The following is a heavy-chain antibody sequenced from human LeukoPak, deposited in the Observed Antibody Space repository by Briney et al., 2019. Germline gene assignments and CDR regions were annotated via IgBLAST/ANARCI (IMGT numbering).Heavy chain of an antibody. CDR1: GGSFSGYY. CDR2: INQSGST. CDR3: ARGRYYGSGRPPYYYYYYMDV. J-gene: IGHJ6*03. D-gene: IGHD3-10*01. V-gene: IGHV4-34*01. Sequence: SETLSLTCAVYGGSFSGYYWSWIRQPPGKGLEWIGEINQSGSTNYNPSLKSRVTISVDKSKNQFSLKLSSVTAADTAVYYCARGRYYGSGRPPYYYYYYMDVWGKGTTVTVSS.